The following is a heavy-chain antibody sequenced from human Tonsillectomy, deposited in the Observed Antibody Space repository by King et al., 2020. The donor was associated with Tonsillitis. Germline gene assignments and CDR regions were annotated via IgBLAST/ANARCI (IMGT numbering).Heavy chain of an antibody. V-gene: IGHV1-46*01. CDR1: GYTFTSYY. CDR2: INPSDGST. J-gene: IGHJ4*02. D-gene: IGHD1/OR15-1a*01. CDR3: ARASLLTNYYFDY. Sequence: QVQLVESGAEVKKPGASVKVSCKASGYTFTSYYIHWLRQAPGQGLEWLGIINPSDGSTSYAQKFQCRVIMTADTSTSTVYMGLSILRSDDTAVYYCARASLLTNYYFDYWGQGTLVTVSS.